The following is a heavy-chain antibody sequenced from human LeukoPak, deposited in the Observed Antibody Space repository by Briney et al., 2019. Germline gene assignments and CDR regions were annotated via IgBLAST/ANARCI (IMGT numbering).Heavy chain of an antibody. CDR2: ISGSGGST. CDR1: GFTVSSNY. CDR3: AKADYGDSYYFDY. D-gene: IGHD4-17*01. Sequence: GGSLRLSCAASGFTVSSNYMSWVRQAPGKGLEWVSAISGSGGSTYYADSVKGRFTISRDNSKNTLYLQMNSLRAEDTAVYYCAKADYGDSYYFDYWGQGTLVTVSS. J-gene: IGHJ4*02. V-gene: IGHV3-23*01.